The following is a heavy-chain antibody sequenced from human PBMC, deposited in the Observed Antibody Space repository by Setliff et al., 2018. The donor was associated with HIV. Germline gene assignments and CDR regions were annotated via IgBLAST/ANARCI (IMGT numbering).Heavy chain of an antibody. CDR1: GYTFTSYY. CDR2: INPSGGST. V-gene: IGHV1-46*01. CDR3: ARTLYYDSSGYMGEGYYFYNYMDV. Sequence: GASVKVSCKASGYTFTSYYMHWVRQAPGQGLEWMGIINPSGGSTNSAQKFQGRGTITADKSTSTVYMELNSLRSDDTAVYYCARTLYYDSSGYMGEGYYFYNYMDVWGKGTTVTVS. J-gene: IGHJ6*03. D-gene: IGHD3-22*01.